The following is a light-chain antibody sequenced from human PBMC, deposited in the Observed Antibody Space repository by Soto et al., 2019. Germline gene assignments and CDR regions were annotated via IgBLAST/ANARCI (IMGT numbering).Light chain of an antibody. J-gene: IGLJ2*01. CDR3: AAWDDSLSGVV. Sequence: QSVLTQPPSASGTPGQRVTISCSGSSSNIGSNYVYWYQQLPGTAPKLLIYRNNPRPSGVPDRFSGSKSGTSASLAISGLRSEDDADYYCAAWDDSLSGVVFGGGTKLTVL. V-gene: IGLV1-47*01. CDR1: SSNIGSNY. CDR2: RNN.